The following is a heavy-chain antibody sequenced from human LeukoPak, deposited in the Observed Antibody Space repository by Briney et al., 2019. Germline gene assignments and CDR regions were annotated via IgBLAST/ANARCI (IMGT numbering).Heavy chain of an antibody. CDR2: ISGRGGNT. CDR1: GFTFSKYG. CDR3: ANRISGSSS. Sequence: GGSLRLSCAASGFTFSKYGMTWVRQAPGKGLEWVSGISGRGGNTYYSDSVKGRFIISRDNSKNTVFLQMNSLRAEDTGVYYCANRISGSSSWGQGTLVTVSS. J-gene: IGHJ5*02. D-gene: IGHD1-26*01. V-gene: IGHV3-23*01.